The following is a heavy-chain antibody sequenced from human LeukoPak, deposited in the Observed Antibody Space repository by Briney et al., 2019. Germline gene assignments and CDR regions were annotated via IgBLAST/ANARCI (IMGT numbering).Heavy chain of an antibody. Sequence: GGSLRLSCAASGFTFSSYSMNWVRQAPGKGLEWVSYISSSSSTIYYADSVKGRFTISRDNAKNSLYLQMNSLRAEDTAVYYCARDGRYYYDTLGQGTLVTVSS. V-gene: IGHV3-48*04. CDR3: ARDGRYYYDT. D-gene: IGHD3-22*01. CDR2: ISSSSSTI. CDR1: GFTFSSYS. J-gene: IGHJ5*02.